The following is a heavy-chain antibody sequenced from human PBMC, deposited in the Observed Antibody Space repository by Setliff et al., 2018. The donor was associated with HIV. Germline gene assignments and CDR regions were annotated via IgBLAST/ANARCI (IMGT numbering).Heavy chain of an antibody. V-gene: IGHV4-61*01. CDR3: ARAAAGNTGPFDL. J-gene: IGHJ4*02. D-gene: IGHD4-17*01. CDR2: IYYSGRT. CDR1: GDSVSSRSYY. Sequence: SETLSLTCTVSGDSVSSRSYYWSWIRQPPGKGLEWIGYIYYSGRTNYNPSLKSRVTISVDTSKNQFSLKLTSVTASDTAVYYCARAAAGNTGPFDLWGQGSPVTVSS.